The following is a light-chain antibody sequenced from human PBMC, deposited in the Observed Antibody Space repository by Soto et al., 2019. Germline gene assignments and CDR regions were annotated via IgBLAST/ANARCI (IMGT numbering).Light chain of an antibody. Sequence: IVLTQSPATLSLSPGERATLSFRASQSVSSYLAWYQQKPGQAPRLRIYDASNRATGIPARFSGSGSGTDFTLTISSLAPEDFAVYYCQQRSNWLMYTFGQGTKLEIK. J-gene: IGKJ2*01. CDR1: QSVSSY. CDR2: DAS. CDR3: QQRSNWLMYT. V-gene: IGKV3-11*01.